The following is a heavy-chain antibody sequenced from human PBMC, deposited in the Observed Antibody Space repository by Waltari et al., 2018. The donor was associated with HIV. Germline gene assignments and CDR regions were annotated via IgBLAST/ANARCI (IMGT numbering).Heavy chain of an antibody. D-gene: IGHD6-13*01. CDR2: INAGNGNT. J-gene: IGHJ3*02. CDR3: ASGGTPGIAAAGGKPTQYLDAFDI. V-gene: IGHV1-3*01. Sequence: QVQLVQSGAEVKKPGASVKVSCKASGYTFTSYAMHWVRQAPGQRLEWMGWINAGNGNTKYSQKFQGRVTITRDTSASTAYMELSSLRSEDTAVYYCASGGTPGIAAAGGKPTQYLDAFDIWGQGTMVTVSS. CDR1: GYTFTSYA.